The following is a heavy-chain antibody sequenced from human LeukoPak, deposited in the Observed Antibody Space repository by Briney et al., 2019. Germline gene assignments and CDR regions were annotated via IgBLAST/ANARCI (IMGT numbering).Heavy chain of an antibody. J-gene: IGHJ4*02. CDR3: ARGWAVANFDY. V-gene: IGHV4-39*07. CDR2: ISYSGST. D-gene: IGHD6-19*01. Sequence: SETLSLTCTVSGGSIRSSSYYWGWIRQPPGKGLEWIGSISYSGSTYYNPSLKSRDTISVDTSKNQFSLKLSSVTAADTAVYYCARGWAVANFDYWGQGTLVTVSS. CDR1: GGSIRSSSYY.